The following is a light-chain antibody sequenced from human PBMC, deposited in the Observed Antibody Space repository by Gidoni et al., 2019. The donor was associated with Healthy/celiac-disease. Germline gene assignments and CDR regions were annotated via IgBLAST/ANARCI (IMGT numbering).Light chain of an antibody. J-gene: IGLJ2*01. CDR1: SSDVGGYNY. Sequence: QSALTPPASVSGSPGQSITISCTGTSSDVGGYNYVSWYQQHPRKAPKLMIYEVSNRPSGISNRFSGSKSGNTASLTISVLQAEDEADYYCSSYTCSSTVVFGGGTKLTVL. CDR2: EVS. CDR3: SSYTCSSTVV. V-gene: IGLV2-14*01.